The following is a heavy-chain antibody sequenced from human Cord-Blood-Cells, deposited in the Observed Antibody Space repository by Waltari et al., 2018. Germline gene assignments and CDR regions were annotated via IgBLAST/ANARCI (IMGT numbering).Heavy chain of an antibody. Sequence: QVQLVESGGGVVQPGRSLRLSCAASGFTFMSYAMHWVRQAPGKGLAWVAVISYDGSNKYYADSVKGRFTISRDNSKNTLYLQMNSLRAEDTAVYYCARAADSWGQGTLVTVSS. J-gene: IGHJ4*02. D-gene: IGHD3-22*01. CDR1: GFTFMSYA. V-gene: IGHV3-30-3*01. CDR3: ARAADS. CDR2: ISYDGSNK.